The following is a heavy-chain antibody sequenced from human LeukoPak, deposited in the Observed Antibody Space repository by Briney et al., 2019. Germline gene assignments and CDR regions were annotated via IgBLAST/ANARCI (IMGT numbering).Heavy chain of an antibody. D-gene: IGHD4-17*01. Sequence: GGSLRLTCAASGFTFSSYWMSWVRQAPGKGLEWVANIKQDGREKFYVDSVKGRFTISRDNAKNSLYLQMNSLRAEDTAVYYCARGGTTVTLWGQGTLVTVSS. CDR1: GFTFSSYW. J-gene: IGHJ4*02. CDR3: ARGGTTVTL. V-gene: IGHV3-7*01. CDR2: IKQDGREK.